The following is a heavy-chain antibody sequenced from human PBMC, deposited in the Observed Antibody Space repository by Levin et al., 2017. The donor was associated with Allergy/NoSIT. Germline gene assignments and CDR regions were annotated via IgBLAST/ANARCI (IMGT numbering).Heavy chain of an antibody. Sequence: SGGSLRLSCAGSGFTFSTYAMNWIRQAPEKGLEWVSTISASGSDGRTYYADSVKGRFTISRDNSKNTLSLQMHSLRVEDTAIYYCAKVSNENGYTRDGLGTWGQGTMVSVSS. CDR3: AKVSNENGYTRDGLGT. V-gene: IGHV3-23*01. CDR1: GFTFSTYA. D-gene: IGHD5-24*01. J-gene: IGHJ3*01. CDR2: ISASGSDGRT.